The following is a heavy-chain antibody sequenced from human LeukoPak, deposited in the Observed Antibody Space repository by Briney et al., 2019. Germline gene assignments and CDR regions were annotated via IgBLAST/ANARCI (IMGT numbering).Heavy chain of an antibody. Sequence: NPSQTLSLTCTVSGGSISSYYWSWIRQPPGKGLEWIGYIYYSGSTNYNPSLKSRVTISVDTSKNQFSLKLSSVTAADTAVYYCARPYYYDSRIDPWGQGTLVTVSS. D-gene: IGHD3-22*01. CDR1: GGSISSYY. V-gene: IGHV4-59*08. CDR3: ARPYYYDSRIDP. J-gene: IGHJ5*02. CDR2: IYYSGST.